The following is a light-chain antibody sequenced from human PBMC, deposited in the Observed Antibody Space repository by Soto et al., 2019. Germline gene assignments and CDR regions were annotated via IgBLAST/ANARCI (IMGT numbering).Light chain of an antibody. CDR1: QGISSY. J-gene: IGKJ5*01. CDR3: QQPNSYLFT. V-gene: IGKV1-9*01. Sequence: DIQLTQAPSFLSASVGDRVTITCRASQGISSYLAGYQQKPGKAPKLLIYAASTLQSGVPSRFSGSGSGTEFTRTISSLQPEDLATDHGQQPNSYLFTFDRGTRLEIK. CDR2: AAS.